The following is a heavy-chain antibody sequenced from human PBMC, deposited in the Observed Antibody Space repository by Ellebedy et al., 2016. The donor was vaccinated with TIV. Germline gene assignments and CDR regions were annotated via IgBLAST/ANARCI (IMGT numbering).Heavy chain of an antibody. V-gene: IGHV3-23*01. D-gene: IGHD4-17*01. CDR3: AKGPAITTTYYYYAMDV. J-gene: IGHJ6*02. Sequence: GGSLRLSCAASGVTFSSFAMSWVRQAPGKGLEWVSTIRGSVDTTYYEDSVKGRFTVSRDNSKNTLYLQMNSLRAEDTAVYYCAKGPAITTTYYYYAMDVWGQGTTVTVSS. CDR1: GVTFSSFA. CDR2: IRGSVDTT.